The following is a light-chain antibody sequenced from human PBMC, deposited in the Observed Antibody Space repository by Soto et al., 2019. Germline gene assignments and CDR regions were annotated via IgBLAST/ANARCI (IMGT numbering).Light chain of an antibody. CDR3: QQRGNGPTMYT. V-gene: IGKV3-11*01. CDR2: DAS. J-gene: IGKJ2*01. Sequence: EIVLTQSPATLSLSPGERATLSCRASQSVSSYLAWYQQKPGQAPRLLIYDASNRATGIPARFSGSGSVTDFTLTISSLEPEDFAVYYCQQRGNGPTMYTFGQGTKLEIK. CDR1: QSVSSY.